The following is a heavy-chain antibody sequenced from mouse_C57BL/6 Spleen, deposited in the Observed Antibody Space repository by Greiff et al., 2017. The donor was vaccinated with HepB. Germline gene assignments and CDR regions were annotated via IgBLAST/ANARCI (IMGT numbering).Heavy chain of an antibody. D-gene: IGHD3-2*02. CDR1: GYAFSSSW. V-gene: IGHV1-82*01. CDR3: ATQLRPFFDY. CDR2: IYPGDGDT. J-gene: IGHJ2*01. Sequence: QVQLQQSGPELVKPGASVKISCKASGYAFSSSWMNWVKQRPGKGLEWIGRIYPGDGDTNYNGKFKGKATLTADKSSSTAYMQLSSLTSEDSAVYFCATQLRPFFDYWGQGTTLTVSS.